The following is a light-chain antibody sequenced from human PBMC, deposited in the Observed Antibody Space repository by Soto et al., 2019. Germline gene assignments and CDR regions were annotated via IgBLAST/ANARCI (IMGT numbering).Light chain of an antibody. CDR1: QGLSSY. J-gene: IGKJ3*01. CDR3: QQLNSYPIS. Sequence: DIQLTQSPSFLSASVGDRTTITCRASQGLSSYLAWYQQKPGMAPKLLIYSTSTFQIGVPARFSGSASGTEFTLTISGLQPEDFATYYCQQLNSYPISFGPGTKVDI. V-gene: IGKV1-9*01. CDR2: STS.